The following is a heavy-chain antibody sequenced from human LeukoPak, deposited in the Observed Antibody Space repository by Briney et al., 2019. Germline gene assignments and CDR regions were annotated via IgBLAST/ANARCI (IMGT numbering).Heavy chain of an antibody. CDR2: IIPIFGTA. D-gene: IGHD6-25*01. Sequence: SVTVSCKASGGTFSSYAISWVRQAPGQGLEWMGGIIPIFGTANYAQNFQGRVTITADESTSTAYMELSSLRSEDTAVYYCARSSRGHFHYYYYGMDVWGQGTTVTVSS. J-gene: IGHJ6*02. CDR3: ARSSRGHFHYYYYGMDV. CDR1: GGTFSSYA. V-gene: IGHV1-69*01.